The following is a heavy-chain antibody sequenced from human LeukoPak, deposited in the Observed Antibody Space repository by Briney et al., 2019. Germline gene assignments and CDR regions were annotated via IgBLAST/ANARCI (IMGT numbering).Heavy chain of an antibody. CDR2: IIPIFGTA. CDR1: GGTFSSYA. J-gene: IGHJ4*02. D-gene: IGHD5-12*01. Sequence: GASVKVSCTASGGTFSSYAISWVRQAPGQGLEWMGGIIPIFGTANYAQKFQGRVTITADESTSTAYMELSSLRSEDTAVYYCARGVSGYDYGDYWGQGALVTVSS. V-gene: IGHV1-69*13. CDR3: ARGVSGYDYGDY.